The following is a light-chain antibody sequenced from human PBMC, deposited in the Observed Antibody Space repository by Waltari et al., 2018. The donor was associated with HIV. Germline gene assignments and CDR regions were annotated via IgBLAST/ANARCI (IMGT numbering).Light chain of an antibody. J-gene: IGKJ2*01. Sequence: AIQMTQSPPSLSASVGDRVTLSCRASQGIGNDLSWYQQIPGKAPKLLIYSTSTVESGVSSRFSGGGSDTDFTLTISSLQPEDFATYYCLQDYIFPYTFGQGTKLEIK. CDR3: LQDYIFPYT. V-gene: IGKV1-6*01. CDR1: QGIGND. CDR2: STS.